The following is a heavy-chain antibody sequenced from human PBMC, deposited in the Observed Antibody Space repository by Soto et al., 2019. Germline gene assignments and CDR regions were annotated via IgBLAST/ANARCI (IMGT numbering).Heavy chain of an antibody. V-gene: IGHV3-21*01. Sequence: PVGSLRLSCASSVFTFSSYSMNCVRQSPGKWLEWVSSISSSSSYIYYADSVKGRFTISRDNAKNSLYLQMNSLRAEDTAVYYCARDLSQYYYGSGSYSPFEYWGQGTLVTVSS. J-gene: IGHJ4*02. CDR2: ISSSSSYI. D-gene: IGHD3-10*01. CDR3: ARDLSQYYYGSGSYSPFEY. CDR1: VFTFSSYS.